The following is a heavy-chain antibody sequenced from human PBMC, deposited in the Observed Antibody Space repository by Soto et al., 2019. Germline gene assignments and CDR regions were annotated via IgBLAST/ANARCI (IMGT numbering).Heavy chain of an antibody. CDR2: ISYDGSNK. J-gene: IGHJ6*02. CDR1: GFTFSSYA. D-gene: IGHD2-2*01. V-gene: IGHV3-30-3*01. Sequence: QVQLVESGGGVVQPGRSLRLSCAASGFTFSSYAMHWVRQAPGKGLEWVAVISYDGSNKYYADSVKGRFTISRDNSKNTLYLQMNSLRAEDTAVYYCARDLADIVVVPAAIGVPYYYGMDVWGQGTTVTVSS. CDR3: ARDLADIVVVPAAIGVPYYYGMDV.